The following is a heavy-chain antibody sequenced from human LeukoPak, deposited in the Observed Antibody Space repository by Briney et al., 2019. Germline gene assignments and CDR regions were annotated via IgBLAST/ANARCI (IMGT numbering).Heavy chain of an antibody. J-gene: IGHJ4*02. V-gene: IGHV3-23*01. Sequence: PGGSLRLSCAASGFSFTTYAMNWVRQAPGKGLEWVSAISGSGDITYYADSVKGRFTISRDNSKNTLYLQMNSLRAEDTAVYYCAKDRLSGYSYGQFDYWGQGTLVTVSS. CDR2: ISGSGDIT. CDR1: GFSFTTYA. CDR3: AKDRLSGYSYGQFDY. D-gene: IGHD5-18*01.